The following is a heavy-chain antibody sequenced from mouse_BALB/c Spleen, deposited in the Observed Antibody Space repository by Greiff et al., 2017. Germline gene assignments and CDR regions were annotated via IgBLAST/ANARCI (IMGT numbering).Heavy chain of an antibody. J-gene: IGHJ2*01. CDR2: FYPGSGSI. V-gene: IGHV1-62-2*01. CDR3: ARHEEGYYGSSYVLDY. Sequence: VKLMESGAELVKPGASVKLSCKASGYTFTEYIIHWVKQRSGQGLEWIGWFYPGSGSIKYNEKFKDKATLTADKSSSTVYMELSRLTSEDSAVYFCARHEEGYYGSSYVLDYWGQGTTLTVSS. CDR1: GYTFTEYI. D-gene: IGHD1-1*01.